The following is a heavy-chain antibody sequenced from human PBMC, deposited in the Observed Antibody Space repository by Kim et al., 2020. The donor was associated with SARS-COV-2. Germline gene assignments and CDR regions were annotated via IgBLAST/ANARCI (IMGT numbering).Heavy chain of an antibody. D-gene: IGHD6-13*01. CDR2: ISGSGGTT. V-gene: IGHV3-23*01. J-gene: IGHJ4*02. CDR3: AKRVAVAGPYFDY. CDR1: GFTFSSYA. Sequence: GGSLRLSCAGSGFTFSSYAMSWVRQAPGKGLEWVSGISGSGGTTSYADSVKGRFTISRDNSKNTLYLQMNSLRAEDTAVYSCAKRVAVAGPYFDYWGQGTLVTVSS.